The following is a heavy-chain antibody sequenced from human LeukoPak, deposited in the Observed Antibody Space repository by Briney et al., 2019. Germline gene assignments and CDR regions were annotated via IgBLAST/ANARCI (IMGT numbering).Heavy chain of an antibody. CDR1: GGSFSGYY. CDR2: INHSGST. Sequence: SETLSLTCAVYGGSFSGYYWSWIRQPPGKGLEWIGEINHSGSTNYNPSLKSRVTISVDTSKNQFSLKLSSVTAADTAVYYCARHPVDAFDIWGQGTMVTVSS. CDR3: ARHPVDAFDI. V-gene: IGHV4-34*01. J-gene: IGHJ3*02.